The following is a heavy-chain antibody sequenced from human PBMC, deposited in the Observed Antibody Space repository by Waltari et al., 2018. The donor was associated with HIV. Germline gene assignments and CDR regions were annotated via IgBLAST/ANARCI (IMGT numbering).Heavy chain of an antibody. D-gene: IGHD2-8*01. J-gene: IGHJ4*02. CDR3: ARPSEYCTNGVCSYYFDY. CDR2: IYYSGST. Sequence: QLQLQESGPGLVKPSETLSLTCPVSGGSISSSSYYWGWIRQPPGKGLEWIGSIYYSGSTYYNPSLKSRVTISVDTSKNQFSLKLSSVTAADTAVYYCARPSEYCTNGVCSYYFDYWGQGTLVTVSS. CDR1: GGSISSSSYY. V-gene: IGHV4-39*01.